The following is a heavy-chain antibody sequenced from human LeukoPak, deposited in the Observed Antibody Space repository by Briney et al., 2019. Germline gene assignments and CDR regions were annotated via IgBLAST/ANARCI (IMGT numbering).Heavy chain of an antibody. D-gene: IGHD2-8*01. Sequence: PSETLSLTCTVSGGSISNYYWSWIRRPPGKGLEWIGYIYYSGSTLYNPSLKSRVTISVDTSKNQFSLKLSSVTDADTAVYHCARGSVWDAFGVWGQGTMVTVSS. V-gene: IGHV4-59*01. CDR3: ARGSVWDAFGV. CDR2: IYYSGST. CDR1: GGSISNYY. J-gene: IGHJ3*01.